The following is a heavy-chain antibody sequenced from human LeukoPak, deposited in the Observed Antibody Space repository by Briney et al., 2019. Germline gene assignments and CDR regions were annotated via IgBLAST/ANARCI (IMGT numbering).Heavy chain of an antibody. CDR2: ISAYNGNT. V-gene: IGHV1-18*01. D-gene: IGHD2-15*01. CDR3: ATTRYCSGGSCYSTFDY. J-gene: IGHJ4*02. CDR1: GYTFTSYG. Sequence: ASVKVSCKASGYTFTSYGISWVRQAPGQGLEWMGWISAYNGNTNYAQKLQGRVTMTTDTSTSTAYMELRSLRSDDTAVYYCATTRYCSGGSCYSTFDYCGQGTLVTVSS.